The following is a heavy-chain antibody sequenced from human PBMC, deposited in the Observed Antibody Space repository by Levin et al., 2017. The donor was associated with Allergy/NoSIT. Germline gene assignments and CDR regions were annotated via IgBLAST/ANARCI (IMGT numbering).Heavy chain of an antibody. CDR1: GFNFNDAW. CDR3: ATDLLVS. CDR2: IKRTSDGGAT. Sequence: GESLKISCAASGFNFNDAWMSWVRQAPGKGLEWVGRIKRTSDGGATEFTAPVKGRFTISRDDSKSTVYLQLNSLKIEDTAVYYCATDLLVSWGQGTLVTVSS. D-gene: IGHD2-8*02. J-gene: IGHJ4*02. V-gene: IGHV3-15*01.